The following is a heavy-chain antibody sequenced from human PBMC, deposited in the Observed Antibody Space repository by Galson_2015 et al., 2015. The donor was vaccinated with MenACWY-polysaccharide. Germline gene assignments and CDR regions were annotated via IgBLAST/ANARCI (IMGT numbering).Heavy chain of an antibody. J-gene: IGHJ6*02. Sequence: FLRLSCAASGFTFSSYSMNWVRQAPGKGLEWVSSITTTSTYIYYADSVKGRFTISRDNAKNSLYLQMSSLRADDTAVYYCARRQDYGVDVWGQGTTVTVSS. CDR1: GFTFSSYS. V-gene: IGHV3-21*01. CDR2: ITTTSTYI. CDR3: ARRQDYGVDV.